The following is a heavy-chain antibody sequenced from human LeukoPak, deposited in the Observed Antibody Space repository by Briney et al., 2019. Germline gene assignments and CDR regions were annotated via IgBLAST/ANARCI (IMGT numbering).Heavy chain of an antibody. J-gene: IGHJ4*02. Sequence: ASVKVSCKASGYTFTSYGISWVRQAPGQGLEWVGWISAYNGNTNYAQKLQGRVTMTTDTSTSTAYMELRSLRSDDTAVFYCARGLYFYSGSGQHRLDYWGQGALVTVSS. V-gene: IGHV1-18*01. CDR2: ISAYNGNT. CDR1: GYTFTSYG. D-gene: IGHD3-10*01. CDR3: ARGLYFYSGSGQHRLDY.